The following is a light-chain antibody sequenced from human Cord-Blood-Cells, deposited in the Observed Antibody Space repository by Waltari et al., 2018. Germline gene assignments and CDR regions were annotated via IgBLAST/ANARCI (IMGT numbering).Light chain of an antibody. CDR1: QGISSY. V-gene: IGKV1-8*01. CDR3: QQYYSYPFT. CDR2: AAS. Sequence: AIRMTQSPSSLSASTGDRVTITCRASQGISSYLAWYQQKPGKAPKLLIYAASTLQSGVPSRFSGSGSWTDFTLTISCLQSEDFATYYCQQYYSYPFTFGPGTKVDIK. J-gene: IGKJ3*01.